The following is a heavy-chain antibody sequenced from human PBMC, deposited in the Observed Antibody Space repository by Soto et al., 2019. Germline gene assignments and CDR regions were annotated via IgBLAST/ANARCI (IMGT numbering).Heavy chain of an antibody. Sequence: GGSLRLSCAASGFTFSSYAMGWVRQGPGKGLEWVAVVSIGGSTHYADSVRGRFTISRDNSKNSLHLQMNSLKAEDTAMYLCARVVYSNGWIFDYWGQGTLVTVSS. CDR1: GFTFSSYA. J-gene: IGHJ4*01. CDR2: VSIGGST. V-gene: IGHV3-23*01. CDR3: ARVVYSNGWIFDY. D-gene: IGHD6-19*01.